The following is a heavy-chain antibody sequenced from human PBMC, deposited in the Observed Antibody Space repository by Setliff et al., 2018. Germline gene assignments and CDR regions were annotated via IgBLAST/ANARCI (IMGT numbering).Heavy chain of an antibody. D-gene: IGHD3-10*01. V-gene: IGHV3-7*01. CDR2: IKQDGSDK. CDR3: GPGGKGLLEN. J-gene: IGHJ4*02. Sequence: GGSLRLSCAASGFIFSTYWMSWVRQAPGKGLEWVANIKQDGSDKYYVDSVKGRFTISRDNAKNSLYLQMNSLRAEDTAVYYCGPGGKGLLENWGQGTLVTVSS. CDR1: GFIFSTYW.